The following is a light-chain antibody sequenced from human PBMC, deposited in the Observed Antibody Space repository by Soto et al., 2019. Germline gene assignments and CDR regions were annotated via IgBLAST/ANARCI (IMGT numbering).Light chain of an antibody. Sequence: QSVLTQPPSASGTPGQRVTIAFSGSSSNIGSNTVNWYQQVPGTAPKVLIYSNNQRPSGVPDRFSASRSGTSASLAISGLQSEDEADYYCAAWDDSLSAVLFGGGTQLTVL. V-gene: IGLV1-44*01. CDR3: AAWDDSLSAVL. CDR2: SNN. J-gene: IGLJ7*01. CDR1: SSNIGSNT.